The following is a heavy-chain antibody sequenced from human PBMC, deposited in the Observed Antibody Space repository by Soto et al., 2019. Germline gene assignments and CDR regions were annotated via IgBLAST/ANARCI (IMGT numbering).Heavy chain of an antibody. J-gene: IGHJ4*02. V-gene: IGHV3-30-3*01. Sequence: LRLSCAASGFTFSSYAMHWVRQAPGKGLEWVAVISYDGSNKYYADSVKGRFTISRDNSKNTLYLQMNSLRAEDTAVYYCARDGDTAMVRGYDYFDYWGQGTLVTVSS. CDR1: GFTFSSYA. CDR2: ISYDGSNK. D-gene: IGHD5-18*01. CDR3: ARDGDTAMVRGYDYFDY.